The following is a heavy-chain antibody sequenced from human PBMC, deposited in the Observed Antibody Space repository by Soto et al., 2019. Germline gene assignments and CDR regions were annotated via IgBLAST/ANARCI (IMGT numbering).Heavy chain of an antibody. CDR2: IYPGDSDT. V-gene: IGHV5-51*01. D-gene: IGHD4-17*01. CDR1: GYSFTSYW. CDR3: ARHPDYGDYRGAFDI. Sequence: LGESLKISCKGSGYSFTSYWIGWVRQMPGKGLEWMGIIYPGDSDTRYSPSFQGQVTISADKSINTAYLQWSSLKASDTAMYYCARHPDYGDYRGAFDIWGQGTMVTVSS. J-gene: IGHJ3*02.